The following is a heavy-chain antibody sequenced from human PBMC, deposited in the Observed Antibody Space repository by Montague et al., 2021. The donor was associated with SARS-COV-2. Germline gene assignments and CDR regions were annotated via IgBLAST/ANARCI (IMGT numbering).Heavy chain of an antibody. CDR3: ARDMRVLYGAVTTYYYYGMDV. CDR1: GGSISSYY. Sequence: SETLSLTCTVSGGSISSYYWSWIRQPAGKGLEWIGRIYTSGSTNYNPSLKSRVTMSVDTSKNQFSLKLSSVTAADTAVYYCARDMRVLYGAVTTYYYYGMDVWGQGTTVTVSS. V-gene: IGHV4-4*07. J-gene: IGHJ6*02. CDR2: IYTSGST. D-gene: IGHD4-17*01.